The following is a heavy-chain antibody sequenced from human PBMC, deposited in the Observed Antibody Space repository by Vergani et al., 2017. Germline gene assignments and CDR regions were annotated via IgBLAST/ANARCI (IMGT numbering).Heavy chain of an antibody. J-gene: IGHJ4*01. CDR1: GFTFSSSG. CDR3: ARGEGYCIRTSCYFDY. Sequence: QVQLVGSGGGVVQPGRSLRLSCAASGFTFSSSGMHWVRQAPGKGLEWGAIIWYDESNKYYADSVKGRFTISRDNSKNTLYLQMNSLRAEDTAVYYCARGEGYCIRTSCYFDYWGHGTLVTVSS. D-gene: IGHD2-2*01. V-gene: IGHV3-33*01. CDR2: IWYDESNK.